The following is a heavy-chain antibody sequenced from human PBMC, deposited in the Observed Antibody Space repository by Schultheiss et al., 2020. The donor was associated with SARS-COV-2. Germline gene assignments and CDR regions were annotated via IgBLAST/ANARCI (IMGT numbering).Heavy chain of an antibody. J-gene: IGHJ4*02. V-gene: IGHV3-11*01. CDR3: TTDLGRAVAAF. CDR1: GFTVSSNY. CDR2: ISSSGSTI. Sequence: GGSLRLSCAASGFTVSSNYMSWVRQAPGKGLEWVSYISSSGSTIYYADSVKGRFTISRDNSKNTLYLQMNSLKTEDTAVYYCTTDLGRAVAAFWGQGTLVTVS. D-gene: IGHD6-19*01.